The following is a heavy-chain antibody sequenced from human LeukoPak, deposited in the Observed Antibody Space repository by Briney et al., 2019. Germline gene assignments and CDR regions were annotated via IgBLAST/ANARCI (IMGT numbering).Heavy chain of an antibody. CDR1: GYTFTGYY. Sequence: ASVKVSCKASGYTFTGYYMHWVRQAPGQGLEWMGRINPNSGGTNYAQKFQGRVTMTRATSISTAYMELSRLRSDDTAVYYCARGTPEYSSFEDYWGQGTLVTVSS. CDR2: INPNSGGT. J-gene: IGHJ4*02. CDR3: ARGTPEYSSFEDY. V-gene: IGHV1-2*06. D-gene: IGHD6-6*01.